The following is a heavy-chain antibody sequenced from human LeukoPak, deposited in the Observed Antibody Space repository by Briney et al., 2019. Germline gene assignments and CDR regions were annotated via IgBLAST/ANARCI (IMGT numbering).Heavy chain of an antibody. CDR1: GGSFSGYY. V-gene: IGHV4-34*01. CDR3: ARVFRSGNDAFDI. CDR2: INHSGST. D-gene: IGHD6-19*01. Sequence: PSETLSLTCAVYGGSFSGYYWSWIRQPPGKGLEWIGEINHSGSTNYNPSLKSRVTISVDTSKNQFSLKLSSVTAADTAVYYCARVFRSGNDAFDIWGQGTMVTVSS. J-gene: IGHJ3*02.